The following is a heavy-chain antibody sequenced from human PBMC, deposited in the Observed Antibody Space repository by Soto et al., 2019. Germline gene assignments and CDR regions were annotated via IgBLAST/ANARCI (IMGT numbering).Heavy chain of an antibody. CDR1: GYTFTSYA. V-gene: IGHV1-3*01. D-gene: IGHD3-10*01. J-gene: IGHJ3*02. Sequence: ASVKVSCKASGYTFTSYAMHWVRQAPGQRLEWMGWINAGNGNTKYSQKFQGRVTITRDTSASTAYMELSSLRSEDTAVYYCAGGKGVIIHNAFDIWGQETMVTISS. CDR3: AGGKGVIIHNAFDI. CDR2: INAGNGNT.